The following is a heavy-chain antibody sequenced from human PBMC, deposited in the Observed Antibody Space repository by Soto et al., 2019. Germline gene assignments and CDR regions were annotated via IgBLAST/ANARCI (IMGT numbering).Heavy chain of an antibody. CDR3: AVAGMSLAFDY. CDR1: GGSFSGYY. Sequence: SETLSLTCAVYGGSFSGYYWSWIRQPPGKGLEWIGEINHSGSTNYNPSLKSRVTISVDTSKNQFSLKLSSVTAADTAVYYCAVAGMSLAFDYWGQGTLVTVSS. V-gene: IGHV4-34*01. J-gene: IGHJ4*02. CDR2: INHSGST. D-gene: IGHD6-19*01.